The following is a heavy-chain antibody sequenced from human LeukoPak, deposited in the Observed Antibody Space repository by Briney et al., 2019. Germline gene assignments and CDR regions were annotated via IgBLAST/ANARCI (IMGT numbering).Heavy chain of an antibody. CDR3: AKVGYFDWLLYYGY. Sequence: GGSLRLSCAASGFTFSSYGMSWVRQAPGKGLGWVSAISGSGGSTYYADSVKGRFTISRDNSKNTLYLQMNSLRAEDTAVYYCAKVGYFDWLLYYGYWGQGTLVTVSS. CDR1: GFTFSSYG. J-gene: IGHJ4*02. V-gene: IGHV3-23*01. CDR2: ISGSGGST. D-gene: IGHD3-9*01.